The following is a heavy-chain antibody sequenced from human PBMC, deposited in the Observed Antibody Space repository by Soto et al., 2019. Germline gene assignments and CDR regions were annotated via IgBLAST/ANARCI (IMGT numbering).Heavy chain of an antibody. D-gene: IGHD1-26*01. CDR1: GGTFNSYT. J-gene: IGHJ4*02. CDR3: ASWRSYSGSYCFDY. Sequence: ASVKVSCKASGGTFNSYTINWVRQAPGRGLEWVGQVVPMYDSVNYAENFQGRVTITADKSTKTAYMELTSLRSEDTALYFCASWRSYSGSYCFDYWGQGTLVTVSS. V-gene: IGHV1-69*06. CDR2: VVPMYDSV.